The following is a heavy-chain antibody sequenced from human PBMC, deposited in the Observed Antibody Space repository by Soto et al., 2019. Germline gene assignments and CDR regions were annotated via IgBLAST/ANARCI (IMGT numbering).Heavy chain of an antibody. CDR2: IYYSGST. D-gene: IGHD3-22*01. CDR3: ARQAMIVVVITAYHDAFDI. J-gene: IGHJ3*02. CDR1: GGSISSSSYY. V-gene: IGHV4-39*01. Sequence: ETLSLTCTVSGGSISSSSYYWGWIRQPPGKGLEWIGSIYYSGSTYYNPSLKSRVTISVDTSKNQFSLKLSSVTAADTAVYYCARQAMIVVVITAYHDAFDIWGQGTMVTVS.